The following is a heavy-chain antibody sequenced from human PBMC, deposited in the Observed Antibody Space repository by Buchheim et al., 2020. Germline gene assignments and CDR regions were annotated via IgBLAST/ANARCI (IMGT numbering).Heavy chain of an antibody. D-gene: IGHD3-10*01. J-gene: IGHJ6*02. CDR3: ARERSGSGSWFYGYYYGMDV. CDR1: GFTFSSYW. V-gene: IGHV3-74*01. CDR2: INSDGSST. Sequence: EVQLVESGGGLVQPGGSLRLSCAASGFTFSSYWMHWVRHAPGKGLVWVSRINSDGSSTRYADSVKGRFTISRDNAKNTLYLQMNSLRAEDTAVYYCARERSGSGSWFYGYYYGMDVWGQGTT.